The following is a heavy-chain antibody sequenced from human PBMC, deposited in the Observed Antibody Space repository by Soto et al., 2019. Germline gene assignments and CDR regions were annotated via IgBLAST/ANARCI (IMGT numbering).Heavy chain of an antibody. CDR1: GGSVSSGSYY. D-gene: IGHD1-1*01. CDR3: ARNGGNENWFDP. V-gene: IGHV4-61*01. J-gene: IGHJ5*02. CDR2: IYYSGSA. Sequence: QVRLQESGPGLVKPSETLSLTCTVSGGSVSSGSYYWSWIRQPPGKGLEWIGYIYYSGSANYNPSLRSRLTMSVDTSKNQFSLKLSSVTAADTAVYYCARNGGNENWFDPWGQGTLVTVSS.